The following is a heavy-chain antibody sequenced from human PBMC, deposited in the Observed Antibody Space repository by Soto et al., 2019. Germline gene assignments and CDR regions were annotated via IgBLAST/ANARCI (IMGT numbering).Heavy chain of an antibody. CDR3: AKAQVVVITLFDY. CDR2: ISGSGGST. V-gene: IGHV3-23*01. Sequence: EVQLLESGGGLVQPGGSLRLSCAASGFTFSSYAMSWVRQAPGKGLEWVSAISGSGGSTYYADSVKGRFTISRDNSKNTLYLQMNSLRADDTAVYYCAKAQVVVITLFDYWGQGTLVTVSS. J-gene: IGHJ4*02. CDR1: GFTFSSYA. D-gene: IGHD3-22*01.